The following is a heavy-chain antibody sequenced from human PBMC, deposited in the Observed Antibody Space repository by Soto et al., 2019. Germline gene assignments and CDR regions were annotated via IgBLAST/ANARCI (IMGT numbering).Heavy chain of an antibody. CDR2: LGGNGFTT. V-gene: IGHV3-23*01. Sequence: EVQLLESGGGLVQPGGSLRLSCVVSGFTFGSYAMSWVRQAPEKGPEWVAILGGNGFTTYYADSVKGRFTISGDKSKSXXXLQMNSLRADDTGVYYCAKALRPSLNFFYYMDVWGRGTSVTVSS. CDR1: GFTFGSYA. J-gene: IGHJ6*03. CDR3: AKALRPSLNFFYYMDV. D-gene: IGHD2-2*01.